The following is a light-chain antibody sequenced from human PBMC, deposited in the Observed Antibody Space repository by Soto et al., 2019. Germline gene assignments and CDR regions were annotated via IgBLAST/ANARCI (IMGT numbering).Light chain of an antibody. CDR2: EVR. Sequence: QSALTQPASVSGSPGQSITISCAGTMRDVGAYNLVSRYQQHPGRAPQLIIYEVRNRPSGISFRFSGSKSGNTASLTISGLQAEDEADYYCSSFAGSNNRVFGTGTKVTVL. CDR3: SSFAGSNNRV. J-gene: IGLJ1*01. V-gene: IGLV2-14*01. CDR1: MRDVGAYNL.